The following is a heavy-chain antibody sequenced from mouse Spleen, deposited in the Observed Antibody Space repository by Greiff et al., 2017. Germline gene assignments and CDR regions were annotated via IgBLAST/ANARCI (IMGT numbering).Heavy chain of an antibody. V-gene: IGHV1-82*01. CDR2: IYPGDGDT. CDR1: GYAFSSSW. J-gene: IGHJ3*01. D-gene: IGHD1-1*01. Sequence: VQLQESGPELVKPGASVKISCKASGYAFSSSWMNWVKQRPGQGLEWIGRIYPGDGDTNYNGKFKGKATLTADKSSSTAYMQLSSLTSVDSAVYFCARGGELPRFAYWGQGTLVTVSA. CDR3: ARGGELPRFAY.